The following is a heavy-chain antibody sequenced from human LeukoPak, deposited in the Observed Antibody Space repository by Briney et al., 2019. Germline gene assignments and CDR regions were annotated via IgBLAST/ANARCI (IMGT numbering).Heavy chain of an antibody. Sequence: GESLKISCKGSGYSFTSYWIGWVRQMPGKGLEWMGIIYPGDSDTRYSPSFQGQVTISADKSISTAYLQWSSLKASDTAMYYCARPYCGGDCWGAFDIWGQGTMVTVSS. CDR1: GYSFTSYW. V-gene: IGHV5-51*01. D-gene: IGHD2-21*02. J-gene: IGHJ3*02. CDR2: IYPGDSDT. CDR3: ARPYCGGDCWGAFDI.